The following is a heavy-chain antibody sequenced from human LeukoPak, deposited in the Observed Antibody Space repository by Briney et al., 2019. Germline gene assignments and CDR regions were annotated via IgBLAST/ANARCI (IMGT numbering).Heavy chain of an antibody. J-gene: IGHJ4*02. CDR1: GFTFSSYA. V-gene: IGHV3-30-3*01. CDR3: AGDY. CDR2: ISYDGSNK. Sequence: SGRSLRHSCAASGFTFSSYAMHWVRQAPGKGLEWVAVISYDGSNKYYADSVKGRFTISRDNSKNTLYLQMNSLRAEDTAVYYCAGDYWGQGTLVTVSS.